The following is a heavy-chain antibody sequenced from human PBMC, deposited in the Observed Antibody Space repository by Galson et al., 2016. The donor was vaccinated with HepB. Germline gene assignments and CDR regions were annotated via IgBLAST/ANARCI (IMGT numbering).Heavy chain of an antibody. CDR2: TYYRSKWYN. J-gene: IGHJ6*02. Sequence: CAISGDSVSSDFAAWNWIRQSPSRGLEWLGRTYYRSKWYNDYASFVRRRITITSDTSKNQFSLQLTSVTPEDSAVYYCARGAYDSGGYYSGLLGLDVWGQGTTVTVSS. V-gene: IGHV6-1*01. CDR1: GDSVSSDFAA. D-gene: IGHD3-22*01. CDR3: ARGAYDSGGYYSGLLGLDV.